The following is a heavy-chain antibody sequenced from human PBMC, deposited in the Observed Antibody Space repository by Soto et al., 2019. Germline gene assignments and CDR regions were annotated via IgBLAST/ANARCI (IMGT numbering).Heavy chain of an antibody. Sequence: PSETLSLTCTVSGGSISSYYWSWIRQPPGKGLEWIGYIYYSGSTNYNPSLKSRVTISVDTSKNQFSLKLSSVTAADTAVYYCARVNSSIVVVPAARPPAYYYYYGMDVWGQGTTVTVSS. CDR2: IYYSGST. CDR3: ARVNSSIVVVPAARPPAYYYYYGMDV. D-gene: IGHD2-2*01. V-gene: IGHV4-59*01. J-gene: IGHJ6*02. CDR1: GGSISSYY.